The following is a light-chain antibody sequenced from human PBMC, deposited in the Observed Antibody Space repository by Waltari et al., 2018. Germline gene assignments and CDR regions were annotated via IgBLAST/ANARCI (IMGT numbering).Light chain of an antibody. J-gene: IGLJ3*02. CDR3: FSYRRSSTWV. CDR1: SSDVGGYDY. CDR2: DVP. V-gene: IGLV2-14*03. Sequence: QSALTQPASVSGSPGQSITIPCTGTSSDVGGYDYVSWYQQHPGKAPKLLLYDVPKRPSGVSNRFSGSKSANTASLTISGLQAEDEADYYCFSYRRSSTWVFGEGTKLTVL.